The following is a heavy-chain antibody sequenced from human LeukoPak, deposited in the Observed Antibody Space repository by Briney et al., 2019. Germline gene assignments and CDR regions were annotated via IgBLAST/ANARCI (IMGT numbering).Heavy chain of an antibody. V-gene: IGHV4-61*01. D-gene: IGHD3-3*01. Sequence: PSETLSLTCTVSGGSVSSGSYYWSWIRQPPGKGLEWIGYIYYSGSTNYNPSLKSRVTISVDTSKNQFSLKLSSVTAADTAVYYRARGAYRTYYDFWSGTQNRFDPWGQGTLVTVSS. CDR3: ARGAYRTYYDFWSGTQNRFDP. CDR1: GGSVSSGSYY. J-gene: IGHJ5*02. CDR2: IYYSGST.